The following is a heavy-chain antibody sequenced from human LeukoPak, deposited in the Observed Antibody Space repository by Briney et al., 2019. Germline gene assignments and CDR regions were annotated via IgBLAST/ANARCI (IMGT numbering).Heavy chain of an antibody. CDR1: GGLITSYY. CDR3: AVSAAALFDP. J-gene: IGHJ5*02. CDR2: IYYIGST. D-gene: IGHD6-6*01. V-gene: IGHV4-59*01. Sequence: SETLSLTCTVSGGLITSYYWSWIRQPPGKGLEWIGYIYYIGSTNYNPSLKSRVTISVDTSKNQFSLKLSSVTAADTAVYYCAVSAAALFDPWGQGTLVTVSS.